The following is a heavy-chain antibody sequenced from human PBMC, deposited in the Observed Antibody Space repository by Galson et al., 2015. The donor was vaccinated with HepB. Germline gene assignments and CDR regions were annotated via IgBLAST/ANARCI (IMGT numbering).Heavy chain of an antibody. D-gene: IGHD3-22*01. CDR3: AKDTIFYYYDSSGYSGGIDY. Sequence: SLRLSCAASGFTFSSYGMHWVRQAPGKGLEWVAVISYDGSNKYYADSVKGRFTISRDNSKNTLYLQMNSLRAEDTAVYYCAKDTIFYYYDSSGYSGGIDYWGQGTLVTVSS. J-gene: IGHJ4*02. V-gene: IGHV3-30*18. CDR1: GFTFSSYG. CDR2: ISYDGSNK.